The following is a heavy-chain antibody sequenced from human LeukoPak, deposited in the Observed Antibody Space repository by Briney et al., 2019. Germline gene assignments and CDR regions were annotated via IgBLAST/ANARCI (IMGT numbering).Heavy chain of an antibody. J-gene: IGHJ4*02. V-gene: IGHV3-7*01. CDR1: GFTFSSYW. Sequence: GGSLRLSCAASGFTFSSYWMSWVRQAPGNGLEWVANIKQDGSEKYYVDSVKGRFTISRDNAKNSLYLQMNSLRAEDTAVYYCARDYVGYYYDCSGLNNYWGQGTLVTVSS. CDR3: ARDYVGYYYDCSGLNNY. CDR2: IKQDGSEK. D-gene: IGHD3-22*01.